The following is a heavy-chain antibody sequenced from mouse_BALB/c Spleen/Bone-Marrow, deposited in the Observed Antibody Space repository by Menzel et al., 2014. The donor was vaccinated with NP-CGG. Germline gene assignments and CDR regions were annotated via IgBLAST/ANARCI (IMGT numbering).Heavy chain of an antibody. D-gene: IGHD2-4*01. CDR2: INPASSTI. J-gene: IGHJ3*01. CDR1: GFDFSSYW. CDR3: AKGDYDGYGAY. V-gene: IGHV4-1*02. Sequence: EVKVEESGGGLVQPGGSLKLSCAASGFDFSSYWMTWVRQAPGKGLEWIGEINPASSTINYTPSLKDKFIISRDNATNTLCRQISRVRSEVTALYYCAKGDYDGYGAYWGQGTLVTVSA.